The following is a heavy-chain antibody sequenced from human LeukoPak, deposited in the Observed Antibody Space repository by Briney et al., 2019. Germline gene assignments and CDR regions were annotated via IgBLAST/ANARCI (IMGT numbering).Heavy chain of an antibody. D-gene: IGHD4-17*01. CDR3: AKTVYGDSFFFDY. Sequence: GGSLRLSCAASGFTFSSYAMSWVRQAPGKGLEWVSAISGSGGSTYYADSVKGRFTISRDNSMNTLYLQMNSLRAEDTAVYYCAKTVYGDSFFFDYWGQGTLVTVSS. V-gene: IGHV3-23*01. CDR1: GFTFSSYA. J-gene: IGHJ4*02. CDR2: ISGSGGST.